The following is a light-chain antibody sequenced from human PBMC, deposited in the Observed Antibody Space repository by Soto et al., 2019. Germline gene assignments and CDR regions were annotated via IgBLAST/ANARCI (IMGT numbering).Light chain of an antibody. Sequence: QAVVTQPPSASGTPGQRVTISYSGSSSNIGSNYVYWYQQLPGTAPKLLIYRNNQRPSGVPDRFSGSKSGTSASLAISGLRSEDEADYYCAAWDDSLSGWVFGGGTQLTVL. CDR1: SSNIGSNY. CDR3: AAWDDSLSGWV. CDR2: RNN. V-gene: IGLV1-47*01. J-gene: IGLJ3*02.